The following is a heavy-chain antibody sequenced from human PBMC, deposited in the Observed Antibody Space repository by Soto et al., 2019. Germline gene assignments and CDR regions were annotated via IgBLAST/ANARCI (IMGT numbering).Heavy chain of an antibody. CDR2: IIPLFGTT. D-gene: IGHD3-10*01. V-gene: IGHV1-69*01. Sequence: QGQVVQSGVEVRRPGSSVKVSCKASGDTFKNCVISWVRQSPGQGLEWMGGIIPLFGTTDFAQRFPGRLTITTDESTTTAYMELSRLRSEDTATYYCAAELGFGKLSVVWGQGTTVIVSS. J-gene: IGHJ6*01. CDR1: GDTFKNCV. CDR3: AAELGFGKLSVV.